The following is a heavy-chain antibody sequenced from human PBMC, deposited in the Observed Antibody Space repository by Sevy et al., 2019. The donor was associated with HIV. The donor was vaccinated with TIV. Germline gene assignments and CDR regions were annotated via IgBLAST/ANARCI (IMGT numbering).Heavy chain of an antibody. V-gene: IGHV3-15*01. J-gene: IGHJ4*02. CDR2: IKSKTDGGTT. D-gene: IGHD1-1*01. CDR1: GFTFSNAW. CDR3: TTETGTTAYFDY. Sequence: GGSLRLSCAASGFTFSNAWMSWVRQAPGKGLEWVGRIKSKTDGGTTDYAAPVKGRFTISRDDSKNTLYLQMNSLKTEDTAEYYCTTETGTTAYFDYWGQGTLVTVSS.